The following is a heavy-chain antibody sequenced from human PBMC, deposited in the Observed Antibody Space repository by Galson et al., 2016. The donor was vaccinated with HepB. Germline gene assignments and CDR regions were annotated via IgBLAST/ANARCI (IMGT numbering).Heavy chain of an antibody. CDR2: ISHDGSHK. Sequence: TLRLSCAASGFTFSDFGMHWVRQAPGKGLEWLAVISHDGSHKYYADSVKGRFTISRDSSKNTLFLQMNSLSAEDTAVYYCATPRDSSGSYFPPRDWGQGTLVTVSS. J-gene: IGHJ4*02. CDR1: GFTFSDFG. CDR3: ATPRDSSGSYFPPRD. D-gene: IGHD1-26*01. V-gene: IGHV3-30*03.